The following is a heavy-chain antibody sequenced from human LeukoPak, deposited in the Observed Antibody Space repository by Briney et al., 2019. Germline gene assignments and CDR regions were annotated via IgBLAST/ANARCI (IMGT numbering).Heavy chain of an antibody. CDR1: GYSFTNYW. J-gene: IGHJ5*02. Sequence: GESLKISCKGSGYSFTNYWIGWVRQMPGKGLEWMGIIYPGDSDTRYSPSFQGQVTISADKSISTAYLQWSSLKASDTAMYYCARHVILTGLGPASAENWFDPWGQGTLVTVSS. D-gene: IGHD3-9*01. CDR2: IYPGDSDT. V-gene: IGHV5-51*01. CDR3: ARHVILTGLGPASAENWFDP.